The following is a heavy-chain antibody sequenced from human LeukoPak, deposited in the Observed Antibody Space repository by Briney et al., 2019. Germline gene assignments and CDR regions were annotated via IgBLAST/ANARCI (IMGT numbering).Heavy chain of an antibody. CDR2: IYYSGST. J-gene: IGHJ5*02. D-gene: IGHD3-10*01. CDR1: GGSLSSYY. Sequence: SGTLSLTRTVSGGSLSSYYWSWLRQPPGKGVEWIMYIYYSGSTNYNPSLRSRITISVDTTKNQFSLKLSSVAAADTAVYYCARLRGTRSSFDHWGQGTLVTVSS. V-gene: IGHV4-59*08. CDR3: ARLRGTRSSFDH.